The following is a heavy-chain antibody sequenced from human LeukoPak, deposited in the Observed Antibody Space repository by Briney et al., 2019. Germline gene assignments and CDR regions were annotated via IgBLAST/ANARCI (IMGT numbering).Heavy chain of an antibody. CDR1: GGSISSYY. Sequence: SETLSLTCTVSGGSISSYYWSWIRQPAGKGLEWIGRIYTSGSTNYNPSLKSRVTISVDTSKNQFSLKLSSVTAADTAVYYCAETIAVAATGAFDIWGQGTMVTVSS. J-gene: IGHJ3*02. V-gene: IGHV4-4*07. CDR2: IYTSGST. D-gene: IGHD6-19*01. CDR3: AETIAVAATGAFDI.